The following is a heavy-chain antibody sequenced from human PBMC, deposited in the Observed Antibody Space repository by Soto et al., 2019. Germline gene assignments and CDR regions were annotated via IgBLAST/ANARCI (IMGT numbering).Heavy chain of an antibody. CDR1: GGSISSGDYY. J-gene: IGHJ4*02. CDR3: ARERRSGNFDY. V-gene: IGHV4-30-4*01. D-gene: IGHD6-25*01. Sequence: TLSLTCTVSGGSISSGDYYWSWIRQPPGKGLEWIGYIYYSGSTYYNPSLKSRVTISVDTSKNQFSLKLSSVTAADTAVYYCARERRSGNFDYWGQGTLVTVSS. CDR2: IYYSGST.